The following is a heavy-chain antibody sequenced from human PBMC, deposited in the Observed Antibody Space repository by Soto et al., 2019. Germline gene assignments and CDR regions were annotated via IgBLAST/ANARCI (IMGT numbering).Heavy chain of an antibody. J-gene: IGHJ4*02. CDR3: AKARHRSRWYATYFDY. CDR1: VCTFSSYA. V-gene: IGHV3-23*01. Sequence: PVGSLRLSCASSVCTFSSYAMSWVRHSPGKWLEWVSAISGSGGSTYYADSVKGRFTISRDNYKNTLYLKMKSLRAEDTAVYYCAKARHRSRWYATYFDYWGQATLGSVS. CDR2: ISGSGGST. D-gene: IGHD6-13*01.